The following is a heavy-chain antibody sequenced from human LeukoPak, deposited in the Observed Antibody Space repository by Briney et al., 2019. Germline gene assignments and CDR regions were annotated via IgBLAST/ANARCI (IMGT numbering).Heavy chain of an antibody. Sequence: SQTLSLTCVISGDSFSTNSASWSWTRQSPSRGLEWLGRTYYRSKWYSEYGVAVGTRITINADTCKNQFSLQLNSVTPEDTAVYYCARDVVATAGYALGYWGQGTLVTVSS. V-gene: IGHV6-1*01. CDR2: TYYRSKWYS. J-gene: IGHJ4*02. CDR1: GDSFSTNSAS. D-gene: IGHD2-2*01. CDR3: ARDVVATAGYALGY.